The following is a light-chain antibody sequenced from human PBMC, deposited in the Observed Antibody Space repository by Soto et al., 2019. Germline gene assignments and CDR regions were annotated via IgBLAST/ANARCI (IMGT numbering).Light chain of an antibody. CDR2: EVS. V-gene: IGLV2-8*01. Sequence: QSALTQPPSASGSPGQSVTISCTGTSSDVGGYNYVSWYQHHPGKAPKVMIYEVSKRPSGVPDRFSGSKSGNTASLTVSGLQAEDEADYYCRSYAGSNGVVFGGGTKLTVL. CDR1: SSDVGGYNY. J-gene: IGLJ2*01. CDR3: RSYAGSNGVV.